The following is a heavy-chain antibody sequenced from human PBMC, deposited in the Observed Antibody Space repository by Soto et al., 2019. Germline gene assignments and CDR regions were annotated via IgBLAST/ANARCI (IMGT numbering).Heavy chain of an antibody. D-gene: IGHD3-10*01. CDR3: ARGMVDFDY. J-gene: IGHJ4*02. V-gene: IGHV4-59*01. CDR1: GGSISSYY. CDR2: IYYSGST. Sequence: SETLSLTCTVSGGSISSYYWSWIRQPPGKGLEWIGYIYYSGSTNYNPSLKSRVTISVDTSKNQFSLKLSSVTAADTAVYYCARGMVDFDYWGQGTLVTVSS.